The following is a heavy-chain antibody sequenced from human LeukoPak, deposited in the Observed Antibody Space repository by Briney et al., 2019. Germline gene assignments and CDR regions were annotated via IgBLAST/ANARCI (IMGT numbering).Heavy chain of an antibody. CDR3: ARDYTMTHAFDI. J-gene: IGHJ3*02. CDR2: IYTSGST. D-gene: IGHD3-22*01. V-gene: IGHV4-4*07. CDR1: GGSISSYY. Sequence: SETLSLTCTVSGGSISSYYWSWIRQPAGKGLEWIGRIYTSGSTNYNPSLKSRVTISIDTSKNQFSLKLSSVTAADTALYFCARDYTMTHAFDIWGQGTLVTVS.